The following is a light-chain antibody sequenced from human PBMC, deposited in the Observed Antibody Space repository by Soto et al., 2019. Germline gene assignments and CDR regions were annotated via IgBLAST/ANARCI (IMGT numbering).Light chain of an antibody. V-gene: IGLV1-44*01. J-gene: IGLJ1*01. CDR1: SSNIGSNT. Sequence: QSVLTQPPSASGTPGQRVTISCSGSSSNIGSNTVNWYQQLPGTAPKLLMYSNNQRPSGVPDRFSGSKSGTSASLAISGLQSEDEADYYCAAWDDSLNGYVFGTGTKLT. CDR3: AAWDDSLNGYV. CDR2: SNN.